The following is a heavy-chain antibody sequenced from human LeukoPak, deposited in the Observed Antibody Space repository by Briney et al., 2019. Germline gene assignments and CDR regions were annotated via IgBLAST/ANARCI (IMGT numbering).Heavy chain of an antibody. CDR3: ARGKIQLWRRPDAFDV. Sequence: SETLSLTCAVYGGSFSGYYWSWIRQPPGKGLEWIGEINHSGSTNYNPSLKSRVTISVDTSKNQFSLKLSSVTAADTAGYYCARGKIQLWRRPDAFDVWGQGTMVTVSS. V-gene: IGHV4-34*01. D-gene: IGHD5-18*01. CDR2: INHSGST. J-gene: IGHJ3*01. CDR1: GGSFSGYY.